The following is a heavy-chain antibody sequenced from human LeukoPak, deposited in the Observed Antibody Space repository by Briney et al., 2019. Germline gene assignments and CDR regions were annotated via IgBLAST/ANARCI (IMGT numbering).Heavy chain of an antibody. V-gene: IGHV4-31*03. J-gene: IGHJ4*02. Sequence: SETLSLTCTVSGGSISSGGYYWSWIRQHPGKGLEWIGYIYYSGSTYYNPSLKSRVTISVDTSKNQFSLKLSSVTAADTAVYYCARGGGRRGYSYGFFDYWGQGTLVTVSS. CDR3: ARGGGRRGYSYGFFDY. CDR2: IYYSGST. CDR1: GGSISSGGYY. D-gene: IGHD5-18*01.